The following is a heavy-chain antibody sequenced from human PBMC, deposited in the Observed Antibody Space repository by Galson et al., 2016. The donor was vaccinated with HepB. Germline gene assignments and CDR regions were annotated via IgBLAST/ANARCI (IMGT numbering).Heavy chain of an antibody. Sequence: SETLSLTCSVSGGSISSYYWSWIRQPPGKGLEWIGYIYFSGSTDYNPSLKSRVTISVDKSKNQFSLRLSSVTTADTAMYYCARGVHATFYYDGSGYYYPPDFDYWGQGTLVTVSS. D-gene: IGHD3-22*01. CDR1: GGSISSYY. J-gene: IGHJ4*02. V-gene: IGHV4-59*01. CDR2: IYFSGST. CDR3: ARGVHATFYYDGSGYYYPPDFDY.